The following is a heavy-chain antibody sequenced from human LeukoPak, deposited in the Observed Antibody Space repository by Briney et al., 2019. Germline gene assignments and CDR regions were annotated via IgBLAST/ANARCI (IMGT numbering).Heavy chain of an antibody. D-gene: IGHD2-2*01. V-gene: IGHV3-21*01. Sequence: GGSLRLSCAASGFTFSSYSMNWVRQAPGKGLEWVSSIGTSSSYIYYADSVKGRFTISRDNAKNSLYLQMNSLRAEDTAVYYCARDLHIVVVPAAGNGRDVWGQGTTVTVFS. CDR1: GFTFSSYS. CDR3: ARDLHIVVVPAAGNGRDV. J-gene: IGHJ6*02. CDR2: IGTSSSYI.